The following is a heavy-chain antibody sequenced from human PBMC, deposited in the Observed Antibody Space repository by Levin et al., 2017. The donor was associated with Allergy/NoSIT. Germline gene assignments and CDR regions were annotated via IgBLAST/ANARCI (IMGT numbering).Heavy chain of an antibody. CDR2: FTPIFGTP. CDR1: GGTFSTYA. J-gene: IGHJ6*02. V-gene: IGHV1-69*13. D-gene: IGHD6-6*01. Sequence: SVKVSCKASGGTFSTYAISWVRQAPGQGLAWMGEFTPIFGTPNHAQSFQGRITISADESTSTAYMELRNLPSDDPAFYYCARGGRAAPSPYSNGMAVWGQGTTVIVSS. CDR3: ARGGRAAPSPYSNGMAV.